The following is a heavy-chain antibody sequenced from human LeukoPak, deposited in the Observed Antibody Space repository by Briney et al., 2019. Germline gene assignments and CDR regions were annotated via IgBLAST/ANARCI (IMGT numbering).Heavy chain of an antibody. D-gene: IGHD2-15*01. V-gene: IGHV3-9*01. CDR1: GFTFDDYA. CDR3: PKDDRRGRHFDD. CDR2: INWNGGSI. Sequence: PGRSLRLSCAASGFTFDDYAMHWVRQAPGKGLEWVSSINWNGGSIGYADSVKGRFTISRDNTKNSLYLQMNSLRAEDTALSYCPKDDRRGRHFDDWGQGTLVTASS. J-gene: IGHJ4*02.